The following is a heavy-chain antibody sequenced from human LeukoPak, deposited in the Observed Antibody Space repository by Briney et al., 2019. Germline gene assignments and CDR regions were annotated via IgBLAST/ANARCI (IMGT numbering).Heavy chain of an antibody. CDR2: INPASGGT. V-gene: IGHV1-2*02. CDR3: ARVLFPSGPTHCFDP. D-gene: IGHD2-21*01. CDR1: GYIFSGHY. Sequence: ASGKVSCKASGYIFSGHYIQWVRQAPGQGLEWMGWINPASGGTNNAQKFHGRVTMTTDTSISTLYMELNSLRSDDTAVYYCARVLFPSGPTHCFDPWGQGTLVTVSS. J-gene: IGHJ5*02.